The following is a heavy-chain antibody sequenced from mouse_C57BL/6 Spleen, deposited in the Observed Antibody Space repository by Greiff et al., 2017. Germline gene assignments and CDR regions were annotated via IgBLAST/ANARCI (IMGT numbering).Heavy chain of an antibody. CDR2: IYPGDGDT. D-gene: IGHD2-2*01. V-gene: IGHV1-80*01. CDR1: GYAFSSYW. Sequence: VKLMESGAELVKPGASVKISCKASGYAFSSYWMNWVKQRPGKGLEWIGQIYPGDGDTNYNGKFKGKATLTADKSSSTAYMQLSSLTSEDSAVYFCARWWLRRAMDYWGQGTSVTVSS. CDR3: ARWWLRRAMDY. J-gene: IGHJ4*01.